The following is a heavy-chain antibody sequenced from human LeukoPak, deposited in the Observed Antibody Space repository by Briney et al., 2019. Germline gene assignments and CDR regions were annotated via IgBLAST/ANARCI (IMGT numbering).Heavy chain of an antibody. V-gene: IGHV4-34*01. Sequence: SKTLSLTCAVYGGSFSGYYWRWICQPPGKGLEWIGEINHSGSTNYNPSLKSRVTISVDTSKNQFSLKLSSVTAADTAVYYCARGLDCSGGSCYRAFDIWGQGTMVTVSS. CDR2: INHSGST. CDR1: GGSFSGYY. D-gene: IGHD2-15*01. J-gene: IGHJ3*02. CDR3: ARGLDCSGGSCYRAFDI.